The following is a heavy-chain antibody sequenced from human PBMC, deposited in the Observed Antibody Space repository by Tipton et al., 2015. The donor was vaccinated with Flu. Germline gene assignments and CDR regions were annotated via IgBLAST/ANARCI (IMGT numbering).Heavy chain of an antibody. CDR3: ARAGGTGYNYGSPYDHLDY. CDR1: GGSLSGYY. J-gene: IGHJ4*02. CDR2: INHSGTT. D-gene: IGHD5-18*01. V-gene: IGHV4-34*01. Sequence: TLSLTCAVYGGSLSGYYWSWIRQPPGKGLEWIGAINHSGTTNYNPSLKSRVTFSVDTSKNQFSLKLNSVTAADTAVYFCARAGGTGYNYGSPYDHLDYWGPGTSVTVSS.